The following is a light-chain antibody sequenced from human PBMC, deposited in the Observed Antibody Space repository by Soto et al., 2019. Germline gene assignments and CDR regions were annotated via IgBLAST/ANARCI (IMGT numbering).Light chain of an antibody. CDR1: QSVTSSY. CDR2: GAS. J-gene: IGKJ4*01. V-gene: IGKV3-20*01. Sequence: EIVLMQSPGTLSLSPGERATLSCRASQSVTSSYLAWYQQKPGQAPRLLIDGASRRATGIPDRFSGSGSGTDFTLTISRQEPEDFAVYYCQRYGSSPPLTFGGGTKVEIK. CDR3: QRYGSSPPLT.